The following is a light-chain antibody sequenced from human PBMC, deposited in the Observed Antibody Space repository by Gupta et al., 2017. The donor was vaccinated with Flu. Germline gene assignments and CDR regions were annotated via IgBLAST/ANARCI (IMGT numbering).Light chain of an antibody. CDR2: DNN. CDR3: APSSACLNGWV. CDR1: SSDIGNNY. Sequence: QSVLTPPPSVSAAPGQKVIISCTGSSSDIGNNYVYWYRHLPGTAPNLLIYDNNRRLSGIPERVSGSKYATTATLNITELQTGDEADYYWAPSSACLNGWVFGGGTKVTVL. V-gene: IGLV1-51*01. J-gene: IGLJ3*02.